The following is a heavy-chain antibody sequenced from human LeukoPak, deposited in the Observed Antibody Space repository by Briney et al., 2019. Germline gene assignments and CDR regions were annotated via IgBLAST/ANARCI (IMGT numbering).Heavy chain of an antibody. Sequence: GGSLRLSCAASGFTFSSYAMPWVRQAPGKGLEWVAVISYDGSNKYYADSVKGRFTISRDNSKNTLYLQMNSLRAEDTAVYYCASSSIFGVERDSYGMDVWGQGTTVTVSS. CDR1: GFTFSSYA. J-gene: IGHJ6*02. V-gene: IGHV3-30*14. CDR2: ISYDGSNK. CDR3: ASSSIFGVERDSYGMDV. D-gene: IGHD3-3*01.